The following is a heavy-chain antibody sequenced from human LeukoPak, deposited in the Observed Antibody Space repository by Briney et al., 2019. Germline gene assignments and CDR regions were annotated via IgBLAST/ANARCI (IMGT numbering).Heavy chain of an antibody. J-gene: IGHJ4*02. CDR3: ARRRGGYSPFDY. CDR1: GGSISSSSYY. D-gene: IGHD5-18*01. Sequence: SETLSLTCTVSGGSISSSSYYWGWIRQPPGKGLEWIGSIYYSGSTYYNPSLKSRVTISVDTSKNQFSLKLSSVTAADTAVYYCARRRGGYSPFDYWGQGTLVTVSS. CDR2: IYYSGST. V-gene: IGHV4-39*01.